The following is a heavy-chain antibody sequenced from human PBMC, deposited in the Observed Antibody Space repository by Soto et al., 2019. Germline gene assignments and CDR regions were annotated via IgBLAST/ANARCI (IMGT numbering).Heavy chain of an antibody. J-gene: IGHJ5*02. V-gene: IGHV3-21*01. CDR1: DFPFSTFI. D-gene: IGHD3-22*01. CDR2: ISSSSSYI. CDR3: ARAKYYHDSHTGGWFDT. Sequence: GRSQIVSYASADFPFSTFIMNLVRPAPGKGLEWVSSISSSSSYIYYADSVKGRFTISRDNAKNSLYLQMNSLRAEDTAVYYCARAKYYHDSHTGGWFDTWGQGTLVTVSS.